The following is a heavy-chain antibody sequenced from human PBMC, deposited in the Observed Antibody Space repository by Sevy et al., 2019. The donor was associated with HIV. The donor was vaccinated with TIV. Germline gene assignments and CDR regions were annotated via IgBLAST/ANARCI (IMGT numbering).Heavy chain of an antibody. J-gene: IGHJ4*02. CDR3: ARDSTTRPRVLDY. Sequence: SETLSLTCSVSGGSISSYFWTWVRQSPGKGLEWVGNIYFTGNTDYSPSPKSRVTLSLDTSKSQFSLKLKSVTAADTAIYFCARDSTTRPRVLDYWGQGTLVTVSS. CDR2: IYFTGNT. CDR1: GGSISSYF. V-gene: IGHV4-59*01. D-gene: IGHD1-1*01.